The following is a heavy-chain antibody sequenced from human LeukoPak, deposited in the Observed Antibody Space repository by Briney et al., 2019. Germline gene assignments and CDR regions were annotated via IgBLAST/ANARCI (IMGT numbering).Heavy chain of an antibody. V-gene: IGHV4-61*02. D-gene: IGHD3-3*01. CDR1: GGSISSGSYY. CDR2: IYTSGST. Sequence: SQTLSLTCTVSGGSISSGSYYWSWIRQPAGKGLEWIGRIYTSGSTNYNPSLKSRVTISVDTSKNQFSLKLSSVTAADTAVYYCASSSPPREWLLCYFDFWGQGTVVSV. J-gene: IGHJ4*02. CDR3: ASSSPPREWLLCYFDF.